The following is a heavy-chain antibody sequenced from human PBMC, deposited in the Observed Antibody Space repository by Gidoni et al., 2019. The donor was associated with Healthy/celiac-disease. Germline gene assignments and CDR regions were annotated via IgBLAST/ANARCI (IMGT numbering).Heavy chain of an antibody. J-gene: IGHJ4*02. D-gene: IGHD3-22*01. CDR3: ARQWVEDSSGLDFDY. CDR1: GGSISSSSYY. CDR2: IYSSGST. V-gene: IGHV4-39*01. Sequence: QLQLQESGPGLVKPSETLSLTCTVSGGSISSSSYYWGWIRQPPGKRLEWMGSIYSSGSTYYNPSLKSRVTISVDTSKNQFSLKLSSVTAADTAVYYCARQWVEDSSGLDFDYWGQETLVTVSS.